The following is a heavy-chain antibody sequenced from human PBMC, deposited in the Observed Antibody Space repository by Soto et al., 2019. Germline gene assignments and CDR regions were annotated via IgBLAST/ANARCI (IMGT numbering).Heavy chain of an antibody. D-gene: IGHD5-18*01. CDR3: ARDRSGYSYGYDAFDI. CDR1: GYTFTTYA. CDR2: IHAGNGNT. V-gene: IGHV1-3*01. Sequence: ASVKVSCKASGYTFTTYAMHWVRQAPGQRLEWVGWIHAGNGNTKYSQKLQGRVTITRDTSATTAYMELSSLRSEDTALYYCARDRSGYSYGYDAFDIWGQGTMVTVSS. J-gene: IGHJ3*02.